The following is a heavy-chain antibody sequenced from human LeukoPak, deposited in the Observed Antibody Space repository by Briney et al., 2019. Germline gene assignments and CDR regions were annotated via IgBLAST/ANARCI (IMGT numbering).Heavy chain of an antibody. J-gene: IGHJ3*02. CDR2: ISWNSGSI. CDR1: GFTFDDYA. D-gene: IGHD1-26*01. Sequence: GGSLRLSCAASGFTFDDYAMHWVRQAPGKGLEWVSGISWNSGSIGYADSVKGRFTISRDNAKNSLYLQMNSLRAEDTALYYCAKGPNSDPIVGATAFDIWGQGTMVTVSS. CDR3: AKGPNSDPIVGATAFDI. V-gene: IGHV3-9*01.